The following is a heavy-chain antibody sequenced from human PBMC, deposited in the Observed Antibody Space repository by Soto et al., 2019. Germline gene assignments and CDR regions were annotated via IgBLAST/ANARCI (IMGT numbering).Heavy chain of an antibody. CDR2: FDPEDGET. Sequence: ASVKVSCKVSGYTLTELSMHWVLQAPGKGLEWMGGFDPEDGETIYAQKFQGRVTMTEDTSTDTAYMELSSLRSEDTAVYYCATDTFEQQLGNGMDVWGQGTTVTVSS. J-gene: IGHJ6*02. CDR3: ATDTFEQQLGNGMDV. D-gene: IGHD6-13*01. CDR1: GYTLTELS. V-gene: IGHV1-24*01.